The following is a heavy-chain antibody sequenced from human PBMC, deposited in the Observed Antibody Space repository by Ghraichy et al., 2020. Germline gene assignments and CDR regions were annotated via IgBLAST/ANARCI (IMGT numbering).Heavy chain of an antibody. CDR1: GFTFSSYA. Sequence: GESLNISCAASGFTFSSYAMSWVRQAPGKGLEWVSAISGSGGSTYYADSVKGRFTISRDNSKNTLYLQMNSLRAEDTAVYYCARGGPGRLQRAYFDYWGQGTLVTVSS. J-gene: IGHJ4*02. CDR3: ARGGPGRLQRAYFDY. V-gene: IGHV3-23*01. D-gene: IGHD5-18*01. CDR2: ISGSGGST.